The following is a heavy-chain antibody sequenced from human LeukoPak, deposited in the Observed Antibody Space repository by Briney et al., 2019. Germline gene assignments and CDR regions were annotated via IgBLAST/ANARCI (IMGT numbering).Heavy chain of an antibody. Sequence: ASVKVSCKASGYTFTSYYMHWVRQAPGQGLEWMGIINPSGGSTSYAQKFQGRVTMTRDTSTSTVYMELSSLRSEDTAVYYCAREDGFPPSGSWFDPWGQGTLVTVSS. CDR3: AREDGFPPSGSWFDP. CDR2: INPSGGST. J-gene: IGHJ5*02. D-gene: IGHD3-10*01. CDR1: GYTFTSYY. V-gene: IGHV1-46*01.